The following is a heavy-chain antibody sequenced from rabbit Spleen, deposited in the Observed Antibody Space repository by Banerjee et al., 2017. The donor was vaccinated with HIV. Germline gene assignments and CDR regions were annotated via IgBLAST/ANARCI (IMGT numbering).Heavy chain of an antibody. CDR2: IYTGDGST. Sequence: QEQLVESGGGLVKPEGSLTLTCKASGFDLSSYYYMCWVRQAPGKGLEWIGCIYTGDGSTYYASWAKGRFTISRSTSLNTVTLQMTSLTAADTATYFCARGTNSYGDGYGLWGPGTLVTVS. V-gene: IGHV1S47*01. J-gene: IGHJ6*01. D-gene: IGHD6-1*01. CDR1: GFDLSSYY. CDR3: ARGTNSYGDGYGL.